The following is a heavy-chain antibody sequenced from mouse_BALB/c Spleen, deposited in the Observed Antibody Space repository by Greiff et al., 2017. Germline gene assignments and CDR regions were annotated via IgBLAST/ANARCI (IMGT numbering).Heavy chain of an antibody. D-gene: IGHD1-1*01. CDR1: GYTFTSYT. Sequence: QVQLKQSGAELARPGASVKMSCKASGYTFTSYTMHWVKQRPGQGLEWIGYINPSSGYTNYNQKFKDKATLTADKSSSTAYMQLSSLTSEDSAVYYCARTGSRYAMDYWGQGTSVTVSS. V-gene: IGHV1-4*01. CDR2: INPSSGYT. J-gene: IGHJ4*01. CDR3: ARTGSRYAMDY.